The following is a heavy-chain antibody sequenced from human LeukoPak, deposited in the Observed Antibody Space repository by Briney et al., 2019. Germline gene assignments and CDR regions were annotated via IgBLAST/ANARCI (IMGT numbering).Heavy chain of an antibody. CDR3: AKTFKINAYFDY. CDR1: GFTFSSYW. V-gene: IGHV3-74*01. D-gene: IGHD3-16*01. J-gene: IGHJ4*02. CDR2: IDSDGSST. Sequence: GGSLRLSCAASGFTFSSYWMHWVRQAPGKGLVWVSRIDSDGSSTSYADSVKGRFTISRDNSKNTLYLQMNSLRAEDTAVYYCAKTFKINAYFDYWGQGTLVTVSS.